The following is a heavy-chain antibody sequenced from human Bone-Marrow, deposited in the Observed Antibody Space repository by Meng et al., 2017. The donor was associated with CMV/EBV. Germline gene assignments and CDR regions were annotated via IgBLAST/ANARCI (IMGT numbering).Heavy chain of an antibody. CDR1: GGSFSGYY. CDR3: ALGRKYSSSSGAFDI. D-gene: IGHD6-6*01. J-gene: IGHJ3*02. CDR2: INHSGST. Sequence: GSLRLSCAVYGGSFSGYYWSWIRRPPGKGLEWIGEINHSGSTNYNPSLKSRVTISVDTSKNPFSLQLSSVTAADTAVYYCALGRKYSSSSGAFDIWGQGTMVTVSS. V-gene: IGHV4-34*01.